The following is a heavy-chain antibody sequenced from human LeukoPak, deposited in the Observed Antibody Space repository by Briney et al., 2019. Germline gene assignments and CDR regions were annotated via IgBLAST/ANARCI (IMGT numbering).Heavy chain of an antibody. V-gene: IGHV3-7*03. CDR1: GFTFSNFW. Sequence: GGSLRLSCTASGFTFSNFWMGWVRQAPGKGLEWVANIKQDETEKFYLGSVKGRFTISRDNSKNTPFLQVNSLRAEDTAVYYCAKVRTYFYHGLDVWGQGTTVTVSS. CDR2: IKQDETEK. D-gene: IGHD1-14*01. J-gene: IGHJ6*02. CDR3: AKVRTYFYHGLDV.